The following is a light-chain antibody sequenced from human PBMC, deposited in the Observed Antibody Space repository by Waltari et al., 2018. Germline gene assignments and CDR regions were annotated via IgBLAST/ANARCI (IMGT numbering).Light chain of an antibody. J-gene: IGLJ3*02. Sequence: QSALTQPASLSASPGQSITISCSGTSNDVGPHNTVSCFQQNPGKAPKLIIYEVTARPSWSSNRFSGSKSGNTASLTISGLQAEDEAHYYCASYTTTNIWVFGGGTKLTVL. CDR1: SNDVGPHNT. CDR3: ASYTTTNIWV. CDR2: EVT. V-gene: IGLV2-14*01.